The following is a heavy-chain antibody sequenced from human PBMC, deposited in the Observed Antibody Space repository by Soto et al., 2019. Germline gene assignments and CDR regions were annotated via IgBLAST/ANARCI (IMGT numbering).Heavy chain of an antibody. D-gene: IGHD3-3*01. CDR2: SSADNGNT. CDR3: ARVYDYDFWSGYYWTGYYGMDV. V-gene: IGHV1-18*01. Sequence: ASVKVSCKASGYTFTSDGISWVRQAPGQGREWMGWSSADNGNTNYAQKLQGRVTMTTDTSTSTAYMELRSLRSDDTAGYYCARVYDYDFWSGYYWTGYYGMDVWGQGTKVTVSS. J-gene: IGHJ6*02. CDR1: GYTFTSDG.